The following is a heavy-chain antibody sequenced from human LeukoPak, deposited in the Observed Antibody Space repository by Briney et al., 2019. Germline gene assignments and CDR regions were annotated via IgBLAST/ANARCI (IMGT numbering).Heavy chain of an antibody. V-gene: IGHV4-34*01. CDR2: INHSGST. CDR3: ARPASGSYYFDY. J-gene: IGHJ4*02. D-gene: IGHD1-26*01. Sequence: SETLSLTCAVYGGSFSGYYWSWIRQPPGKGLEWIGEINHSGSTNYNPSLKSRVTISVDTSKNQFSLKLSSVTAADTAVYYCARPASGSYYFDYWGQGTLVTVSS. CDR1: GGSFSGYY.